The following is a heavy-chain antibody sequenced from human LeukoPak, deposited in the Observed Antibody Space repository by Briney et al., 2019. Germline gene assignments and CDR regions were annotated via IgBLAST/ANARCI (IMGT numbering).Heavy chain of an antibody. D-gene: IGHD5-24*01. CDR2: MNPNSGNT. Sequence: ASVTVSCKASRYTFTSYDISWVRQATGQGLEWMGWMNPNSGNTGYAQKFQGRVTMTRNTSISPAYMELSSLRSEDTAVYYCVRRNYGSPRWFDPWGQGTLVTVSS. V-gene: IGHV1-8*01. CDR3: VRRNYGSPRWFDP. CDR1: RYTFTSYD. J-gene: IGHJ5*02.